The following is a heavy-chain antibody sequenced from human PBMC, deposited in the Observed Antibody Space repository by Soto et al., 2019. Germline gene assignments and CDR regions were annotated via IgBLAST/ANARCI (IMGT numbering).Heavy chain of an antibody. CDR3: ARHRGPYSSSVINGWFDP. V-gene: IGHV5-51*01. CDR2: IYPGDSDT. Sequence: LNISFKGSGYSFTSYWIGWVRQMPGKVLEWMGIIYPGDSDTRYSPSFQGQVTISADKSISTAYLQWSSLKASDTAMYYCARHRGPYSSSVINGWFDPWGQGTLVTVSS. CDR1: GYSFTSYW. J-gene: IGHJ5*02. D-gene: IGHD6-13*01.